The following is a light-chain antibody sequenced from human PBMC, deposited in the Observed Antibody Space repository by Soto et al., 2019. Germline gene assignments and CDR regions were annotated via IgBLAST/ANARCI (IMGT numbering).Light chain of an antibody. J-gene: IGKJ1*01. Sequence: EIVLTQSPGTLSLSPGERATLSCRASQSVSRNYLAWYQQKPGQAPRLLIYGASSRAAGTPDRFTGSGSGTDFTLSIDRLEPEDFAVYHCQQYGSSPWTFGHGTKVDIK. CDR2: GAS. CDR1: QSVSRNY. CDR3: QQYGSSPWT. V-gene: IGKV3-20*01.